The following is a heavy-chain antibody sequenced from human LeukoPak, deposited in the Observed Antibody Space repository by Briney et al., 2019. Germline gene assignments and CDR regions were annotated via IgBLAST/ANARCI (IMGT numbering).Heavy chain of an antibody. CDR3: ARGRFDILTGYYRGSSWFDP. CDR2: INHSGST. Sequence: SETLSLTCAVYGGSFSGYYWSLIRQPPGKGLEWIEEINHSGSTNYNPSLKSRVTISVDTSKNQFSLKLSSVTAADTAVYYCARGRFDILTGYYRGSSWFDPWGQGTLVTVSS. V-gene: IGHV4-34*01. J-gene: IGHJ5*02. CDR1: GGSFSGYY. D-gene: IGHD3-9*01.